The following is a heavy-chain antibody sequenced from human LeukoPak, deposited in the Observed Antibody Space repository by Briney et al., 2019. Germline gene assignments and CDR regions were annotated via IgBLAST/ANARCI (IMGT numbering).Heavy chain of an antibody. CDR3: AKDGHTDYGDYEVFDY. Sequence: GGSLRLSCAASGFIFSSYSVHWVRQAPGKGLEWVSCIRSSRNGIYYADSVKGRFTISRDNAKNSFYLQMNSLRAEDTAVYYCAKDGHTDYGDYEVFDYWGQGTLVTVSS. V-gene: IGHV3-21*01. J-gene: IGHJ4*02. CDR2: IRSSRNGI. D-gene: IGHD4-17*01. CDR1: GFIFSSYS.